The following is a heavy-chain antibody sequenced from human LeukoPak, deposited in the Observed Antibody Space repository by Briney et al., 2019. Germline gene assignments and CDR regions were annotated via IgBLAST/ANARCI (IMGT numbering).Heavy chain of an antibody. CDR3: ARALTYCSTVSCTYFDY. Sequence: PSESLSLTCTVSGGSISSSSYYWGWIRQPPGKGLEWIGIIYYSGSTYYNPSLKSRVTISVDTSKNQFSLKLSSVTAADTAVYYCARALTYCSTVSCTYFDYWGQGTLVTVSS. V-gene: IGHV4-39*07. D-gene: IGHD2-15*01. CDR2: IYYSGST. CDR1: GGSISSSSYY. J-gene: IGHJ4*02.